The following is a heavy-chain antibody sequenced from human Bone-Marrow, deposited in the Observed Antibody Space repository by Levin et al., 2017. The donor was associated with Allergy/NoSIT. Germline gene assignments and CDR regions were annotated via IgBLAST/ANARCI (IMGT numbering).Heavy chain of an antibody. CDR3: AKDPYYGDYAIDY. Sequence: QSGGSLRLSCAASGFTFNSHGMHWVRQAPGKGLEWVALISYDESNKYYSDSVKGRFTISRDNSKNTLYLQMNSLRAEDTAVYYCAKDPYYGDYAIDYWGQGTLVTVSS. V-gene: IGHV3-30*18. D-gene: IGHD4-17*01. CDR2: ISYDESNK. J-gene: IGHJ4*02. CDR1: GFTFNSHG.